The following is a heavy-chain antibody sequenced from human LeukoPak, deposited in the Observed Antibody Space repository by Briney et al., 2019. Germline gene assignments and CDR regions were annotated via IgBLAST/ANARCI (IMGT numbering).Heavy chain of an antibody. D-gene: IGHD5-18*01. CDR3: ARSRGYSYGPPDAKYYFDY. J-gene: IGHJ4*02. CDR2: IIPIFGTA. Sequence: SVKVSCKASGGTFSSYAISWVRQAPGQGLEWMGGIIPIFGTANYAQKFQGRVTITADESTSTAYMELSSLRSEDTAVYYCARSRGYSYGPPDAKYYFDYWGQGTLVTVSS. V-gene: IGHV1-69*01. CDR1: GGTFSSYA.